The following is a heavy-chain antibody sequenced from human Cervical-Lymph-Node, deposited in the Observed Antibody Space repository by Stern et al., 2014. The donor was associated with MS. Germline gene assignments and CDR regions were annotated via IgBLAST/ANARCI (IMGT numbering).Heavy chain of an antibody. V-gene: IGHV3-73*01. CDR3: VSDGSGWRI. D-gene: IGHD3-10*01. CDR2: IRSKTNAYTA. CDR1: GILFSGAS. Sequence: EVQLVESGGGLVQPGGSLKLSCAASGILFSGASMHWVRQPSGKGLEWIGRIRSKTNAYTATYTASVKGRFTISRDDSKSTTYLQMNSLKTEDTAVYYCVSDGSGWRIWGQGTLVTVSS. J-gene: IGHJ4*02.